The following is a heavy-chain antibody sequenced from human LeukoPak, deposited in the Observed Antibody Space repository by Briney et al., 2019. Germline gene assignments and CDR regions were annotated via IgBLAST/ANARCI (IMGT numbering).Heavy chain of an antibody. D-gene: IGHD6-19*01. J-gene: IGHJ4*02. CDR3: AREAESSGPNDY. Sequence: GASVKVSCKASGYTFTSYDINWVRQATGQGLEWMGWMNPNSGNTGYAQKFQGRVTITRNTSISTAYMELSSLRSEDTAVYYCAREAESSGPNDYWGQGTLVTVSS. V-gene: IGHV1-8*03. CDR1: GYTFTSYD. CDR2: MNPNSGNT.